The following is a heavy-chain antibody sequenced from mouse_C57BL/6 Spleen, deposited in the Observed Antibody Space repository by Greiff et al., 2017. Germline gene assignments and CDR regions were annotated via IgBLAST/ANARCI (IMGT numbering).Heavy chain of an antibody. CDR2: ISSGGDYI. Sequence: EVQGVESGEGLVKPGGSLKLSCAASGFTFSSYAMSWVRQTPEKRLEWVAYISSGGDYIYYADTVKGRFTISRDNARNTLYLQMSSLKSEDTAMYYCTRGSYYGSSYGYFDYWGQGTTLTVSS. CDR1: GFTFSSYA. D-gene: IGHD1-1*01. J-gene: IGHJ2*01. V-gene: IGHV5-9-1*02. CDR3: TRGSYYGSSYGYFDY.